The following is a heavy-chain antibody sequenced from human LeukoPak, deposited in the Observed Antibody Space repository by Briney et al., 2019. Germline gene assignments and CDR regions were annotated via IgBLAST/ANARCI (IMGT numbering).Heavy chain of an antibody. CDR2: ISAYNGNT. D-gene: IGHD3-22*01. J-gene: IGHJ4*02. CDR3: ARLGHTMNYYDSSGYYPLDY. CDR1: GYTFTSYG. V-gene: IGHV1-18*01. Sequence: GASVKVSCKASGYTFTSYGISWVRQAPGQGLEWMGWISAYNGNTNYAQKLQGRVTMTTDTSTSTAYMELRSLRSDDTAAYYCARLGHTMNYYDSSGYYPLDYWGQGTLVTVSS.